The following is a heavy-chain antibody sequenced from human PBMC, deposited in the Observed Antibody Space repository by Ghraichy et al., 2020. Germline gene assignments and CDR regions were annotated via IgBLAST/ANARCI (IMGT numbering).Heavy chain of an antibody. V-gene: IGHV1-69*13. Sequence: SVKVSCKVSGGTFSTYAVSWVRQAPGQGLEWIGGIIPLFGAPNYAQKFQGRVTMTADESTSTAYMELSSLTSEDTAVYYCARPLCYIDGRDCEYYYYYGVNVWGQGTTVTVSS. CDR3: ARPLCYIDGRDCEYYYYYGVNV. CDR1: GGTFSTYA. CDR2: IIPLFGAP. D-gene: IGHD2-15*01. J-gene: IGHJ6*02.